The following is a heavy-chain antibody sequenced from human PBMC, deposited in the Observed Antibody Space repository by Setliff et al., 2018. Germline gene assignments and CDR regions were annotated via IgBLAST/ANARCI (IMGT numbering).Heavy chain of an antibody. CDR2: VYYSGTA. V-gene: IGHV4-59*01. J-gene: IGHJ2*01. Sequence: SETLSLTCTVSDGSLSTYYWSWIRQPPGKGLEFIGYVYYSGTANYSPSLRSRLTISVDTSKNQFSLKLRSVTAADTAVYYCARTFTGRYFDLWGRGTLVTVSS. CDR3: ARTFTGRYFDL. CDR1: DGSLSTYY.